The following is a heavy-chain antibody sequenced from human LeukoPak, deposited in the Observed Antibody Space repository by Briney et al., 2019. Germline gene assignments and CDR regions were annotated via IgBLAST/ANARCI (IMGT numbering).Heavy chain of an antibody. CDR2: IIPIFGTA. Sequence: SVKVSCKASGGTFSSYAISWVRQAPGQGLEWMGGIIPIFGTANYAQKFQGRVTITADESTCTAYMELSSLRSEDTAVYYCARVGGDIVLMVYGGYYFDYWGQGTLVTVSS. D-gene: IGHD2-8*01. J-gene: IGHJ4*02. CDR1: GGTFSSYA. CDR3: ARVGGDIVLMVYGGYYFDY. V-gene: IGHV1-69*01.